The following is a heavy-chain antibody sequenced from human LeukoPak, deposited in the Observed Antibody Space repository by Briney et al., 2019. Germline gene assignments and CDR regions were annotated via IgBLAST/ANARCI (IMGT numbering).Heavy chain of an antibody. CDR3: ARDQYFWSGYSTPAGDY. Sequence: GGSLRLSCAASGFTFSNYSMNWVRQAPGKGLEWVSSISSSSSYIYYADSVKGRFTISRDNAKNSLYMQMNSLRAEDTAVYYCARDQYFWSGYSTPAGDYWGQGTLVTVSS. V-gene: IGHV3-21*01. CDR2: ISSSSSYI. J-gene: IGHJ4*02. CDR1: GFTFSNYS. D-gene: IGHD3-3*01.